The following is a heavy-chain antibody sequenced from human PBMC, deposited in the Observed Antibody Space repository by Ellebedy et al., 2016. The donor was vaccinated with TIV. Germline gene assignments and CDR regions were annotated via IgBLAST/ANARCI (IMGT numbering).Heavy chain of an antibody. CDR2: IYYSGGT. V-gene: IGHV4-59*01. Sequence: SETLSLXCTVYGGSISDYYWSWIRQPPGKGLEWIGYIYYSGGTDYNPSLKSRLTISLDTSKNQFSLTLTSVTAADTAVYYCARREGYSSSPLGLWGQGTMVTVSS. CDR3: ARREGYSSSPLGL. J-gene: IGHJ3*01. CDR1: GGSISDYY. D-gene: IGHD6-13*01.